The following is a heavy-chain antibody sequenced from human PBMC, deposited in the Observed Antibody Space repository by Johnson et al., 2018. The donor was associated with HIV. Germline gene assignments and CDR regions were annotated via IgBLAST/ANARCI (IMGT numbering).Heavy chain of an antibody. J-gene: IGHJ3*02. CDR2: INWNGGST. D-gene: IGHD6-19*01. V-gene: IGHV3-20*04. Sequence: VQLVESGGDVVQPGGSLRLSCAASGFTFEDHDMSWVRQIPGKGLEWVSGINWNGGSTGYVDSVKGRFSISRDNAKKSLYLQMNSLRAEDTALYYCAKALSGWFDAFDIWGQGTMVTVSS. CDR1: GFTFEDHD. CDR3: AKALSGWFDAFDI.